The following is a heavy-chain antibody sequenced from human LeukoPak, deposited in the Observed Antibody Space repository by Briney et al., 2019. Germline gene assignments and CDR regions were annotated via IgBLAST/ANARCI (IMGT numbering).Heavy chain of an antibody. J-gene: IGHJ4*02. CDR1: GGSISSYY. V-gene: IGHV4-59*01. CDR3: ARVYDILTDYYFDY. D-gene: IGHD3-9*01. CDR2: IYYSGST. Sequence: SETLSLTCTVSGGSISSYYWSWIRQPPGKGLEWIGYIYYSGSTNYNPSLKSRVTISVDTSKNQFSLKLSSVTAADTAVYYCARVYDILTDYYFDYWGQGTLATVSS.